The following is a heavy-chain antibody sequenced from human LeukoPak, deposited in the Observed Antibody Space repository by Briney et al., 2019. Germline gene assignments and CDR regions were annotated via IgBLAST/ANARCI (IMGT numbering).Heavy chain of an antibody. CDR3: AKALDSLSGNTIRSGSDAFDI. CDR2: ISYDGSNK. Sequence: GGSLRLSCAASGFTFSSYGMPWGRQAPGKGLEWVAGISYDGSNKSYADSVKGRFTISRDNSKNTLYLQMNSLRAEDTAVYYCAKALDSLSGNTIRSGSDAFDIWGQGTMVTVSS. V-gene: IGHV3-30*18. D-gene: IGHD3-10*01. CDR1: GFTFSSYG. J-gene: IGHJ3*02.